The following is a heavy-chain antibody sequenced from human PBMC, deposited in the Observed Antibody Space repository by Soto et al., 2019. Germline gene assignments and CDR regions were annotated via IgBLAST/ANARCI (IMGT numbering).Heavy chain of an antibody. V-gene: IGHV1-18*01. CDR3: ARVGLFYYDFWSGLPPDYYYYYGMDV. J-gene: IGHJ6*02. CDR2: ISAYNGNT. Sequence: ASVKVSCKASGYTFTSYGISWVRQAPGQGLEWMGWISAYNGNTNYAQKLQGRVTMTTDTSTSTAYMELRSLRSDDTAVYYCARVGLFYYDFWSGLPPDYYYYYGMDVWGQGTTVTVSS. D-gene: IGHD3-3*01. CDR1: GYTFTSYG.